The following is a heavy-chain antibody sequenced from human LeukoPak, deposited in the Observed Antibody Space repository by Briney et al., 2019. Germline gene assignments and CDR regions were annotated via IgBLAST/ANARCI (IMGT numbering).Heavy chain of an antibody. Sequence: PGGSLRLSCAASGFTVSSNYMSWVRQAPGKGREGVSVIYSGGSTYYADSVKGRFTISRDNSKNTLYLQMNSLRAEDTTVYYCARGLQDYYDSSDDAFDIWGQGTMVTVSS. J-gene: IGHJ3*02. D-gene: IGHD3-22*01. CDR2: IYSGGST. V-gene: IGHV3-53*01. CDR3: ARGLQDYYDSSDDAFDI. CDR1: GFTVSSNY.